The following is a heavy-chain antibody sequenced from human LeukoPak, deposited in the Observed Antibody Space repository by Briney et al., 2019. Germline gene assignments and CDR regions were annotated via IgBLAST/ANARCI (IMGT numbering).Heavy chain of an antibody. J-gene: IGHJ6*02. Sequence: GASVKVSCKASGYTFTSYAMHWVRQAPGQRLEWMGWINAGNGNTKYSQKFQGRVIITRDTSASTAYMELSSLRSEDTAVYYCARDSSSKSFGYYGMDVWGQGTTVTVSS. V-gene: IGHV1-3*01. CDR1: GYTFTSYA. CDR3: ARDSSSKSFGYYGMDV. D-gene: IGHD6-6*01. CDR2: INAGNGNT.